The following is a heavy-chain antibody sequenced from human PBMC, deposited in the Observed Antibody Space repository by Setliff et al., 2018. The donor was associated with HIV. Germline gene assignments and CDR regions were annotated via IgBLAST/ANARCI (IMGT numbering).Heavy chain of an antibody. CDR3: ARRPGGITRARLDN. J-gene: IGHJ4*02. Sequence: ASETLSLTCAVYGESFSRYYFTWIRQAPGVGLEWIGEINHSAFTKYNPSLASRVTMSIDTSKNQFSLLLSSVTAADTAMYFCARRPGGITRARLDNWGQGTLVTVSS. D-gene: IGHD3-16*01. V-gene: IGHV4-34*01. CDR2: INHSAFT. CDR1: GESFSRYY.